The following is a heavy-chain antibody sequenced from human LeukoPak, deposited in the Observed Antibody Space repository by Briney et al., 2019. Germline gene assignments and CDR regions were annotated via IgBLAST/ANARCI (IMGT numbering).Heavy chain of an antibody. J-gene: IGHJ4*02. CDR2: ITTKRSNYAT. D-gene: IGHD2-8*01. CDR3: TTYASGHY. Sequence: PGESLRLSCAASGFTFSDSDIHWVRRASGKGLEWVGRITTKRSNYATAYTASVKGRFTISRHDSENTAYLQMNSLKTEDTALYYCTTYASGHYWGQGTLVTVSS. V-gene: IGHV3-73*01. CDR1: GFTFSDSD.